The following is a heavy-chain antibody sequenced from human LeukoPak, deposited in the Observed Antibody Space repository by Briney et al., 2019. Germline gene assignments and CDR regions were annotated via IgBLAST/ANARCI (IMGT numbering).Heavy chain of an antibody. CDR1: GFTFSSYA. CDR2: ISVSGGST. Sequence: GGSLRLSCAASGFTFSSYAMSWVRQAPGKGLEWVSTISVSGGSTFYTDSVKGRFTISRDNAKNSLYLQMNSLRAEDTAVYYCASSYSGIDDYWGQGTLVTVSS. J-gene: IGHJ4*02. V-gene: IGHV3-23*01. D-gene: IGHD3-10*01. CDR3: ASSYSGIDDY.